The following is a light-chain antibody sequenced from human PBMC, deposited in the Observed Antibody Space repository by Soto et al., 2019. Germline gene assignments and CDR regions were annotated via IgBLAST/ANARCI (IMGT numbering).Light chain of an antibody. V-gene: IGKV3-11*01. CDR3: QQRSNWHRT. CDR2: DAS. CDR1: QSVSSY. J-gene: IGKJ1*01. Sequence: ELVMTQSPVTLSMSPGERATLSGMASQSVSSYLAWYQQKPGQAPRLLIYDASNRATGIPARFSGSGSGTDFTLTISSLEPEDFAVYYCQQRSNWHRTFGQGTKVDIK.